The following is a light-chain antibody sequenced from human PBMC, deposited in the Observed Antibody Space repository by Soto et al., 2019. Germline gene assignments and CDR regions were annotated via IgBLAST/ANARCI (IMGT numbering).Light chain of an antibody. Sequence: DSVLAKYSDILFSSLGEKDILSYCASRSVTTNYLAWHQQEPGQTPSLLISGASSRATGIPDRFSGSGSGTDFTLTISGLEPEDFAVYWCQQYFNGPLTWTFGPGTKVDIK. CDR1: RSVTTNY. V-gene: IGKV3-20*01. J-gene: IGKJ1*01. CDR2: GAS. CDR3: QQYFNGPLTWT.